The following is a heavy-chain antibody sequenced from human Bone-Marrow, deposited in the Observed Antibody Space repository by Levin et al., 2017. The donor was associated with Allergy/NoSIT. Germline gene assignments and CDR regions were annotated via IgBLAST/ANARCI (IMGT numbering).Heavy chain of an antibody. CDR2: IKRKIDGGAADYVAT. J-gene: IGHJ4*02. D-gene: IGHD3/OR15-3a*01. V-gene: IGHV3-15*01. CDR3: TSEHVGWRGFMDLY. Sequence: GESLKISCAASGFSLRDLWMSWVRQAPGKGLEWVGRIKRKIDGGAADYVATDYAAPVTGRFTISGDDSKHTLYLHMNSLKSEDTAVYYCTSEHVGWRGFMDLYRGQGALVTVSS. CDR1: GFSLRDLW.